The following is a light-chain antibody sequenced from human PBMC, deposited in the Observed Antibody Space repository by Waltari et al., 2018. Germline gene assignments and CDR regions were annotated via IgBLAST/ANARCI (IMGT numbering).Light chain of an antibody. V-gene: IGLV3-19*01. J-gene: IGLJ2*01. CDR2: GKN. CDR3: NARDSSGNLVV. CDR1: SLRSYY. Sequence: SSELTQNPAVSVALGQTVRITCQGDSLRSYYASWYQQKPGQAPLLVIYGKNNRPSGIPYRFSGSSSGNTASLIITGAQAENEADYYCNARDSSGNLVVFGGGTKLTVL.